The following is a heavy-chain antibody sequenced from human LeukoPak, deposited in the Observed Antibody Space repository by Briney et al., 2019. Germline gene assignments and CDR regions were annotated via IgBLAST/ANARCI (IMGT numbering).Heavy chain of an antibody. CDR3: ARVSTYSSSWYVPWFDP. CDR2: INPNSGGT. V-gene: IGHV1-2*02. D-gene: IGHD6-13*01. Sequence: GASVKVSCKASGYTFTGYYMHWVRQAPGQGLEWMGWINPNSGGTNYAQKFQGRVTMTRDTSISTAYMELSRLRSDDTAVYYCARVSTYSSSWYVPWFDPWGQGTLVTVSS. CDR1: GYTFTGYY. J-gene: IGHJ5*02.